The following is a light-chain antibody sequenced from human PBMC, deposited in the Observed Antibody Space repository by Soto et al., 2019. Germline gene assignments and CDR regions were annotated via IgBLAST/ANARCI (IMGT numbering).Light chain of an antibody. CDR2: RNN. V-gene: IGLV1-47*01. J-gene: IGLJ1*01. CDR1: SSSIGTNY. Sequence: QSVLTQPPSASGTPGQRVTISCSGSSSSIGTNYVYWYQHLPGTAPKLLIYRNNQRPSGVPDRVSGSKSGTSASLSISGLRSEDEDDYYCASWDDSLSGSYVFGAGTKVTVL. CDR3: ASWDDSLSGSYV.